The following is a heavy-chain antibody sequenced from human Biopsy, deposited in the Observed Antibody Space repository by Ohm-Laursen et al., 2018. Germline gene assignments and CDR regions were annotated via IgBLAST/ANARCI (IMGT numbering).Heavy chain of an antibody. D-gene: IGHD2-8*01. Sequence: ASVKVSCNATSYTFTDYNIHWMRQAPGQGLEWLGYINCKTGATNYAQKFQGTVTMTRDTSISTAYLALGSLRSADTAIYYCARDPLNGHKHFDYWGQGSLVTVSS. CDR1: SYTFTDYN. J-gene: IGHJ4*02. V-gene: IGHV1-2*02. CDR3: ARDPLNGHKHFDY. CDR2: INCKTGAT.